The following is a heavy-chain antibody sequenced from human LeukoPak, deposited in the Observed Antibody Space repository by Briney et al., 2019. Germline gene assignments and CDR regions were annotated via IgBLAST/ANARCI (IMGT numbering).Heavy chain of an antibody. Sequence: SETLSLTCAVYGGSFSGYYWSWIRQPPGKGLEWIGEINHSGSANYNPSLKSRVTMSVDTSKNQFSLKLSSVTAADTAVYYCARESRDIVVVPAANDWYFDLWGRGTLVTASS. CDR3: ARESRDIVVVPAANDWYFDL. D-gene: IGHD2-2*01. V-gene: IGHV4-34*01. J-gene: IGHJ2*01. CDR1: GGSFSGYY. CDR2: INHSGSA.